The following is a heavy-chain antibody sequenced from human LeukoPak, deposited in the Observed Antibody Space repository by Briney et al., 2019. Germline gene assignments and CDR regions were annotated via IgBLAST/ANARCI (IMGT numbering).Heavy chain of an antibody. J-gene: IGHJ4*02. CDR1: GYSISSGYY. V-gene: IGHV4-38-2*02. D-gene: IGHD2-2*01. CDR3: ARRPGYCSSTSCSRGGFDY. Sequence: SETLSLTCNVFGYSISSGYYWGWIRQPPGKGLEWIGSIYHSGSTYYNPSLKSRVTISVDTSKNQFSLKLSSVTAADTAVYYCARRPGYCSSTSCSRGGFDYWGQGTLVTVSS. CDR2: IYHSGST.